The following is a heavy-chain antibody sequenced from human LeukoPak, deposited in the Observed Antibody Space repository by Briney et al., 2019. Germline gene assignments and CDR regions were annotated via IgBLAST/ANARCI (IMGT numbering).Heavy chain of an antibody. Sequence: SETLSLNCTVSGGSMNSYYWSWIRQPPGRGLEWIGRIYTSGSTSYNPSLKSRVTISVDTSKNQFSLKLSSATAADTAVYYCASQQYPYEGPTDYCVQGILITGSS. D-gene: IGHD3-3*01. CDR1: GGSMNSYY. V-gene: IGHV4-4*08. J-gene: IGHJ4*02. CDR3: ASQQYPYEGPTDY. CDR2: IYTSGST.